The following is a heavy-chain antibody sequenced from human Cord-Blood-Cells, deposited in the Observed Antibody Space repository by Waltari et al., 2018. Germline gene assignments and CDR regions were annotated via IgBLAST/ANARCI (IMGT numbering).Heavy chain of an antibody. J-gene: IGHJ3*02. CDR2: TYYRSKWYN. CDR1: GDSVPSNSAA. V-gene: IGHV6-1*01. D-gene: IGHD4-17*01. Sequence: QVQRQQSGPGLVKPSQTLSLPCAISGDSVPSNSAAWNWTRQSPSRGLEWLGRTYYRSKWYNDYAVSVKSRITINPDTSKNQFSLQLNSVTPEDTAVYYCARAPAVTTYAFDIWGQGTMVTVSS. CDR3: ARAPAVTTYAFDI.